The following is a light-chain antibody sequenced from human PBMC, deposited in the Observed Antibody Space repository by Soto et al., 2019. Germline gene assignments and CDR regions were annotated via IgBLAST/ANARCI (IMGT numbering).Light chain of an antibody. Sequence: EIVMTQSPATLSVSPGERATLSCRASQSVSSNLAWYQHKPGQAPRLLIYGASTRATGIPTRFSASGSATEFSLTITSLPAEDFAVYYWQQYNNCPPKQYTFGQGTKLEIK. J-gene: IGKJ2*01. CDR3: QQYNNCPPKQYT. V-gene: IGKV3-15*01. CDR2: GAS. CDR1: QSVSSN.